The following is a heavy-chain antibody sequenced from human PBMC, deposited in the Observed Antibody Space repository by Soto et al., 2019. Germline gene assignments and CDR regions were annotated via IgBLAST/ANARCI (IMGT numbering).Heavy chain of an antibody. V-gene: IGHV3-49*03. Sequence: GGSLRLSCTASGFTFGDYAMSWFRQAPGKGLEWVGFIRSKAYGGTTEYAASVKGRFTISRDDSKSIAYLQMNRLKTEDTAVYYCTRDCTSCYFNRPTDYYGMDVWGQGTKVTVSS. D-gene: IGHD2-2*01. CDR2: IRSKAYGGTT. CDR1: GFTFGDYA. J-gene: IGHJ6*02. CDR3: TRDCTSCYFNRPTDYYGMDV.